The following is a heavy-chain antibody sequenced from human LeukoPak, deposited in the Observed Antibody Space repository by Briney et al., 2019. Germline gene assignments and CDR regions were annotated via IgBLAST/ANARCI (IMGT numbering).Heavy chain of an antibody. J-gene: IGHJ6*03. D-gene: IGHD3-9*01. CDR2: IYTSGST. CDR3: ARDVDDILAGVYYYYMDV. CDR1: GGSISSYY. Sequence: SETLSLTCTVSGGSISSYYWSWVRQPAGKGLEWIGRIYTSGSTNYNPSLKSRVTMSVDTSKSQFSLKLSSVTAADTAVYYCARDVDDILAGVYYYYMDVWGKGITVTISS. V-gene: IGHV4-4*07.